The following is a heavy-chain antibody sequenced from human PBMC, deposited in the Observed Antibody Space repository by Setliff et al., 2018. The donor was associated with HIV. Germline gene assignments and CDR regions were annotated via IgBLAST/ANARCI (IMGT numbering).Heavy chain of an antibody. CDR2: MNPNSGNT. Sequence: ASVKVSCKVSGYTLTELSIHWVRQAPGKGLEWMGRMNPNSGNTEYAQQFQGRVTMTRNTSISTAYMELSSLRSEDTAIYYCARGHSGNDYWGQGTLVTVSS. CDR3: ARGHSGNDY. D-gene: IGHD1-1*01. J-gene: IGHJ4*02. CDR1: GYTLTELS. V-gene: IGHV1-8*01.